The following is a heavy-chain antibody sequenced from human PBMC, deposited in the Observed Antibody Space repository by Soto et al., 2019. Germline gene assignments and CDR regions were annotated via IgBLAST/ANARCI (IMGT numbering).Heavy chain of an antibody. J-gene: IGHJ3*02. CDR3: ARLGGQQLAPGAFDI. D-gene: IGHD6-13*01. CDR2: IDPSDSYT. Sequence: PGESLTLSCKGSGYSFTSYWISWVRQMPGKGLEWMGRIDPSDSYTNYSPSFQGHVTISADKSISTAYLQWSSLKASDTAMYYCARLGGQQLAPGAFDIWGQGTMVTVSS. V-gene: IGHV5-10-1*01. CDR1: GYSFTSYW.